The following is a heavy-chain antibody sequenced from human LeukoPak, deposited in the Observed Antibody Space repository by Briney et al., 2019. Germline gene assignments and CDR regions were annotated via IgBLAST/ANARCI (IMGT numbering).Heavy chain of an antibody. D-gene: IGHD2-21*01. J-gene: IGHJ6*02. CDR1: GFTFSTYS. Sequence: GGSLRLSCAVSGFTFSTYSMNWVRQAPGKGLEWVSFISRSSSTIYYADSVKGRFTISRDNAKNSLYLQMNNLRAEDTAAYYCATDVADFYSYGMDGWGQGTTVTVSS. V-gene: IGHV3-48*01. CDR3: ATDVADFYSYGMDG. CDR2: ISRSSSTI.